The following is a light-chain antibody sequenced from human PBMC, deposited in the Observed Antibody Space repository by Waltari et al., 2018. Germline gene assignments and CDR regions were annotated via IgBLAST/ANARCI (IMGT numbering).Light chain of an antibody. CDR1: NLGAKF. CDR3: QAWDSSTDVV. J-gene: IGLJ2*01. Sequence: YELTQPPSVSVSPGQTASITCSGDNLGAKFVCWYQQKAGQSPVLVIHQDSRRPSGIPERFSGSSSGNTATLTVSGTQAMDEADYYCQAWDSSTDVVFGGGTRLTVL. CDR2: QDS. V-gene: IGLV3-1*01.